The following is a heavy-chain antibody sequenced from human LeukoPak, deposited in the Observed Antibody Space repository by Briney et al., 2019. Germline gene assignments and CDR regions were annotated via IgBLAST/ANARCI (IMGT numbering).Heavy chain of an antibody. CDR1: GGSISSSSYY. D-gene: IGHD3-10*01. V-gene: IGHV4-39*01. CDR3: ARYLYGSGSYYRFFDY. Sequence: PETLSLTCTVSGGSISSSSYYWGWIRQPPGKGLEWIGSIYYSGSTYYNPSLKSRVTISVDTSKNQFSLKLSSVTAADTAVYYCARYLYGSGSYYRFFDYWGQGTLVTVSS. CDR2: IYYSGST. J-gene: IGHJ4*02.